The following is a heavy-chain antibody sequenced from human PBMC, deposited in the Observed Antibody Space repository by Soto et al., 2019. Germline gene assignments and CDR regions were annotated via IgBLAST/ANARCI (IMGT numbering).Heavy chain of an antibody. Sequence: SQTLSLTCAISGDSVSSNSAAWNWIRQSPSRGLEWLGRTYYRSKWYNDYAVSVKSRITINPDTSKNQFSLQLNSVTPEDTAVYYCAREDDYIWGSYRLKSWFDPWGQGTLVTVSS. J-gene: IGHJ5*02. CDR2: TYYRSKWYN. CDR1: GDSVSSNSAA. D-gene: IGHD3-16*02. V-gene: IGHV6-1*01. CDR3: AREDDYIWGSYRLKSWFDP.